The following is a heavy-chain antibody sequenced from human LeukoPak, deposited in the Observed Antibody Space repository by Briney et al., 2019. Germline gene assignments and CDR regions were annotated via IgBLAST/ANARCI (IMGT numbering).Heavy chain of an antibody. CDR2: ISAYNGNT. V-gene: IGHV1-18*01. J-gene: IGHJ1*01. Sequence: ASVKVSCKASGYTFTSYGISWVRQAPGQGLEWMGWISAYNGNTNYAQKLQGRVTMTTDTSTSTAYMELRSLRSGDTAVYYCARLDYYGSGSYYRGYFQHWGQGTLVTVSS. CDR1: GYTFTSYG. CDR3: ARLDYYGSGSYYRGYFQH. D-gene: IGHD3-10*01.